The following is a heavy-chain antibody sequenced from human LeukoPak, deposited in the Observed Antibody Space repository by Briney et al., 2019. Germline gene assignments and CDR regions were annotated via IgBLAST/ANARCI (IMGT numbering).Heavy chain of an antibody. CDR2: IRYDGSNK. Sequence: GGSLRLSCAASGFTFSSYGMHWVRQAPGKGLEWVAFIRYDGSNKYYADSVKGRFTISRGNAKNTLYLQMNSLRVEDTAVYYCARDHSSGWYSWFDPWGQGTLVTVSS. V-gene: IGHV3-30*02. CDR1: GFTFSSYG. D-gene: IGHD6-19*01. J-gene: IGHJ5*02. CDR3: ARDHSSGWYSWFDP.